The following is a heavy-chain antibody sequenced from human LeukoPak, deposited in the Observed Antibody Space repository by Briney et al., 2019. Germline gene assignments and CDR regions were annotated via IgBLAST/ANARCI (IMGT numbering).Heavy chain of an antibody. CDR2: INHSGST. CDR1: GGSFSGYY. D-gene: IGHD5-18*01. V-gene: IGHV4-34*01. CDR3: ARDRIQLWSDGRYYYYGMDV. J-gene: IGHJ6*02. Sequence: HSETLSLTCAVYGGSFSGYYWNWIRQPPGKGLEWIGEINHSGSTNYNPSLKSRVTISVDTSKNQFSLKLSSVTAADTAVYYCARDRIQLWSDGRYYYYGMDVWGQGTTVTVSS.